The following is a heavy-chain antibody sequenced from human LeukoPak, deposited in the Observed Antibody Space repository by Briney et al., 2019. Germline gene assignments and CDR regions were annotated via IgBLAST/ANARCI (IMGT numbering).Heavy chain of an antibody. CDR2: ISSSSYI. V-gene: IGHV3-21*04. CDR1: GFTFSSYS. Sequence: NPGGSLRLSCAAAGFTFSSYSMNWVRQAPGKGLEWVSSISSSSYIYYADSVKGRFIISRDNAKNSLYLQMNSLRVEDTALYYCARVTSSTSFHYHYYMDVWGKGTTVTVSS. CDR3: ARVTSSTSFHYHYYMDV. D-gene: IGHD2-2*01. J-gene: IGHJ6*03.